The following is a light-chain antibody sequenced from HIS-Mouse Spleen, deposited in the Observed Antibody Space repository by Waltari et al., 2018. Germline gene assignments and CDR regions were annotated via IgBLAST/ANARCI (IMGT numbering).Light chain of an antibody. Sequence: QSALTQPPSASGSPGQSVTISCTGTSSDVGGYNYVSWYQQHPGQAPKLMIYEVSKRPSGVPVRFSGSKAGNTASLTVSGLQAEDEADYYCSSYAGSNNYVFGTGTKVTVL. V-gene: IGLV2-8*01. CDR1: SSDVGGYNY. CDR2: EVS. CDR3: SSYAGSNNYV. J-gene: IGLJ1*01.